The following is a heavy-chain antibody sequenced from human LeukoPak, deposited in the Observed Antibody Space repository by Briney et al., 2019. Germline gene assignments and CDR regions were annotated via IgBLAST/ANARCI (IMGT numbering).Heavy chain of an antibody. Sequence: SETLSLTCTVSGGSISSYYWSWVRQPAGKGLEWIGRIYASGNTNYNPSLKGRVTMTVDTSKNQFSLNLSSVTAADTAVYYCARDGRIAAAGTEDFDIWGQGTMVTVSS. V-gene: IGHV4-4*07. CDR3: ARDGRIAAAGTEDFDI. J-gene: IGHJ3*02. CDR1: GGSISSYY. CDR2: IYASGNT. D-gene: IGHD6-13*01.